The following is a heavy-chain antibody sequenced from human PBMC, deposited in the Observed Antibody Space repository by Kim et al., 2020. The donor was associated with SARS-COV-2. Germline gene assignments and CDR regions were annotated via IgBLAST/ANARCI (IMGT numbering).Heavy chain of an antibody. Sequence: ASVKVSCKASGYTFTSYAMHWVRQAPGQRLEWMGWINAGNGNTKYSQKFQGRVTITRDTSASTAYMELSSLRSEDTAVYYCAGSSWSSSWSRSTRYYYYGMDVWGQGTTVTVSS. CDR1: GYTFTSYA. CDR3: AGSSWSSSWSRSTRYYYYGMDV. V-gene: IGHV1-3*01. CDR2: INAGNGNT. D-gene: IGHD6-13*01. J-gene: IGHJ6*02.